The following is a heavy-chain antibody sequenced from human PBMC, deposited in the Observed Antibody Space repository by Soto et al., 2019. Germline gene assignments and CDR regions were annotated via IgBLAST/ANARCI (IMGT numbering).Heavy chain of an antibody. CDR3: ARDIYEGITMVRGPFDY. Sequence: ASVKVSCKAFGYTFTGYYMHWVRQAPGQGLEWMGWINPNSGGTNYAQKFQGRVTMTRDTSISTAYMELSRLRSDDTAVYYCARDIYEGITMVRGPFDYWGQGTLVTVSS. J-gene: IGHJ4*02. V-gene: IGHV1-2*02. CDR1: GYTFTGYY. CDR2: INPNSGGT. D-gene: IGHD3-10*01.